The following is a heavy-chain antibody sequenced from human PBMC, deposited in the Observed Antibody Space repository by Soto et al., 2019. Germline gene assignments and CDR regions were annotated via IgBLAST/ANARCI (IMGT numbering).Heavy chain of an antibody. D-gene: IGHD5-18*01. CDR3: ASKEAAMYYSGMDV. J-gene: IGHJ6*02. CDR2: IIPIFGTA. Sequence: QVQLVQSGAEVTKPGSSVKVSCKASGGTFSSYAITWVRQAPGQGLEWMGGIIPIFGTADYAQKFQGRVTITADESTSTAYMELSSLRSEDTAVYYCASKEAAMYYSGMDVWGQGTTVTVSS. V-gene: IGHV1-69*12. CDR1: GGTFSSYA.